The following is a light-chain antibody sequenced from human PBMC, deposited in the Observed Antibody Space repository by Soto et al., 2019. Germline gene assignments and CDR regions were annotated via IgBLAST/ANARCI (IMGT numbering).Light chain of an antibody. Sequence: DIQLTQPPSFLSASVGDRVTITCRASQDISNYLAWYQQKPGKAPKFLLYATSTLQSGVPSRFSGSGSGTQCTLTISSLQPEDFANYYCQQVKSYPLTFGGGTKVEIK. CDR1: QDISNY. CDR2: ATS. V-gene: IGKV1-9*01. CDR3: QQVKSYPLT. J-gene: IGKJ4*01.